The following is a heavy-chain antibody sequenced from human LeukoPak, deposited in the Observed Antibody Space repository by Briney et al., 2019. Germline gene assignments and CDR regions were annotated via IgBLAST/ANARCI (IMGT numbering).Heavy chain of an antibody. CDR3: ARQGWWKRYFDY. CDR2: ISSSGSTI. Sequence: GGSLRLSCAASGFTVSTNYMNWVRQAPGKGLEWVSYISSSGSTIYYADSVKGRFTISRDNAKNSLYLQMNSLRAEDTAVYYCARQGWWKRYFDYWGQGTLVTVSS. CDR1: GFTVSTNY. J-gene: IGHJ4*02. V-gene: IGHV3-48*03. D-gene: IGHD2-15*01.